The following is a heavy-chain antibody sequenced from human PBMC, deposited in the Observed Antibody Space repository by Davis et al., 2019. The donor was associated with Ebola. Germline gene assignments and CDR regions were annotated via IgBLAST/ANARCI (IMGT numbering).Heavy chain of an antibody. J-gene: IGHJ6*03. CDR1: GGTFSSYA. Sequence: SVKVSCKASGGTFSSYAISWVRQAPGQGLEWMGGIIPIFGTANYAQKFQGRVTITSDESTSTAYMGLSSLRSEDTAVDYCARERITGTSYYYYMDVWGKGTTVTVSS. D-gene: IGHD1-20*01. V-gene: IGHV1-69*13. CDR2: IIPIFGTA. CDR3: ARERITGTSYYYYMDV.